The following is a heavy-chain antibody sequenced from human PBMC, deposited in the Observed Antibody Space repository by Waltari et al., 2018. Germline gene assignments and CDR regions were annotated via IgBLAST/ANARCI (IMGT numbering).Heavy chain of an antibody. Sequence: QVQLVQSGAEVKKPGASVKVSCKASGYTFTGYYMHWVRQAPGQGLEWMGWINPNSGGTNYAQKCQGRVTMTRDTSISTAYMELSRLRSDDTAVYYCARDHPPAFYYGSGSYYSNWGQGTLVTVSS. V-gene: IGHV1-2*02. CDR2: INPNSGGT. CDR1: GYTFTGYY. J-gene: IGHJ4*02. D-gene: IGHD3-10*01. CDR3: ARDHPPAFYYGSGSYYSN.